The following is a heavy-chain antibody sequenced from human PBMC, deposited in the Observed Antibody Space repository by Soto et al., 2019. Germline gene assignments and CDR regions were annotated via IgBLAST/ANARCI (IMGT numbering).Heavy chain of an antibody. V-gene: IGHV1-69*13. D-gene: IGHD3-22*01. Sequence: SVKVSCKSSGGTFSSYAISWVRQAPGQGLEWMGGIIPIFGTANYAQKFQGRVTITADESTSTAYMELSSLRSEDTAVYYCARLDHYYYGSSGYDAFDIWGQGTMVTVSS. CDR1: GGTFSSYA. CDR3: ARLDHYYYGSSGYDAFDI. J-gene: IGHJ3*02. CDR2: IIPIFGTA.